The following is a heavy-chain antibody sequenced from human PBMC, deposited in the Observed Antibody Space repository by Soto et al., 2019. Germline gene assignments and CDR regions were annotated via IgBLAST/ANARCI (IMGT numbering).Heavy chain of an antibody. CDR2: INVGNGNP. CDR1: GYSFTTYA. CDR3: AREDPRGSDWYHWFDP. V-gene: IGHV1-3*01. Sequence: ASVKVSCKASGYSFTTYAMHWVRQAPGQRPEWMGWINVGNGNPKYSQNFQGRVTITRDTSASTAYMELSSLRSEDTAVYYCAREDPRGSDWYHWFDPWGQGALVTVSS. D-gene: IGHD2-21*02. J-gene: IGHJ5*02.